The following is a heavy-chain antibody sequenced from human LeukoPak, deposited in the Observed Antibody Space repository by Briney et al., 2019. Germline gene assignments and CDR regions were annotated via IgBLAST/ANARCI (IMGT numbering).Heavy chain of an antibody. CDR1: GFTFSSYS. CDR3: TTVKGYYDSSGYRFQH. J-gene: IGHJ1*01. D-gene: IGHD3-22*01. Sequence: GGSLRLSCAASGFTFSSYSMNWVRQAPGKGLEWVGRIKSKTDGGTTDYAAPVKGRFTISRDDSKDTLYLQMNSLKTEDTAVYYCTTVKGYYDSSGYRFQHWGQGTLVTVSS. V-gene: IGHV3-15*01. CDR2: IKSKTDGGTT.